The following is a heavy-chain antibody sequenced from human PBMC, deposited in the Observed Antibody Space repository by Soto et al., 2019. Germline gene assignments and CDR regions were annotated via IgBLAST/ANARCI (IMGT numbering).Heavy chain of an antibody. J-gene: IGHJ6*02. Sequence: PGGSLRLSCAAAGFTFSSYGMHWVRQAPGKGLEWVAVIWYDGSNKYYADSVKGRFTISRDNSKNTLYLQMNSLRAEDTAVYYCARELTGTTTYYYYGMDVWGQGTTVTVSS. CDR1: GFTFSSYG. V-gene: IGHV3-33*01. D-gene: IGHD1-7*01. CDR2: IWYDGSNK. CDR3: ARELTGTTTYYYYGMDV.